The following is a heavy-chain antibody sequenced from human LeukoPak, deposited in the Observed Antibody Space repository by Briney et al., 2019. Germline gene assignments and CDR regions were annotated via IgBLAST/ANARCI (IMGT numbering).Heavy chain of an antibody. Sequence: SETLSLTCAVSGYSISSSNWWGWIRQPPGKGLEWIGYIYYSGSTYYNASLKSRVTLPVDTSKNQFSLKLNSVTAVDTAVYYCARRGSGRYNWFDPWGQGTLVTVSP. CDR2: IYYSGST. CDR1: GYSISSSNW. J-gene: IGHJ5*02. D-gene: IGHD3-10*01. V-gene: IGHV4-28*01. CDR3: ARRGSGRYNWFDP.